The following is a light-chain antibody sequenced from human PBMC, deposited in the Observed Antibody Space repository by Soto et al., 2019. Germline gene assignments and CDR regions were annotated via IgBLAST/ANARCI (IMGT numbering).Light chain of an antibody. CDR2: AAS. J-gene: IGKJ3*01. CDR1: QGISSY. Sequence: IQLTQSPSSLSASVGDRVTITCRASQGISSYLAWYQQKPGKAPKLLIYAASTLQSGVPSRFSGSGSGTDFTLTISSLQPEDCATYYCQHLNSYPPTFGPGTKVDIK. V-gene: IGKV1-9*01. CDR3: QHLNSYPPT.